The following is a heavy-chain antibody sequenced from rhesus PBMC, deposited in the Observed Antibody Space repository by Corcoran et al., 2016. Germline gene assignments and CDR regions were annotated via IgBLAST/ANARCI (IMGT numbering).Heavy chain of an antibody. CDR1: GGSISRSY. CDR3: ASQYCSGIYCYGYFDI. Sequence: QLQLQESGPGLVKPSETLSLTCAVSGGSISRSYLSWIRQAPGKVLDGSGYIGGSSGSPNYNPSLKSRVTLSVDTSKNQLSLKLSSVTAADTAVYYCASQYCSGIYCYGYFDIWGPGTPITISS. J-gene: IGHJ2*01. V-gene: IGHV4-169*02. CDR2: IGGSSGSP. D-gene: IGHD2-27*01.